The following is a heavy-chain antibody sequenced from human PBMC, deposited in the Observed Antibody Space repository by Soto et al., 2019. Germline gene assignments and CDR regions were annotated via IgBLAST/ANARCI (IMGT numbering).Heavy chain of an antibody. V-gene: IGHV3-23*01. CDR2: ISGDGSAT. J-gene: IGHJ3*02. Sequence: EVKLLESGGGLVQPGESLRLSCAASGFRFWTYSMSWVRQAPGKGLEWVSGISGDGSATSYADSLKGRFTVSRDNSKDTLFLQMNTLRVEDTAVYYCATYRKFFQIWGQGTKVTVSS. CDR3: ATYRKFFQI. CDR1: GFRFWTYS.